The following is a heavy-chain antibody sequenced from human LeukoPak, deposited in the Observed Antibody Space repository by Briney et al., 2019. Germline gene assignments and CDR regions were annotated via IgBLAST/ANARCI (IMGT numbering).Heavy chain of an antibody. CDR3: ARNQGGDRQIFSSGLLLRYSDY. Sequence: GGSLRLSCGACGFTFWSYSMKGVREARGKGGEWGSYISSSRSTIYYADCVEGRFTISRDNAKNSLYLQITSLRAEDTAVYYCARNQGGDRQIFSSGLLLRYSDYWGQGTLVTVSS. J-gene: IGHJ4*02. D-gene: IGHD3-3*01. CDR1: GFTFWSYS. CDR2: ISSSRSTI. V-gene: IGHV3-48*01.